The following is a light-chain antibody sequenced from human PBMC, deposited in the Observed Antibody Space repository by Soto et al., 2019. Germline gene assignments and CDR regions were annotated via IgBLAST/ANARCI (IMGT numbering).Light chain of an antibody. J-gene: IGLJ1*01. Sequence: QSALTQPPSASGSPGQSVTISCTGTSSDVGAYNYVSWYQQHPGKAPKLMISEVNKRPSGVPDRFSGSKSGNMASLTVSGLQPEDEADYYCSSYGGPNNSNYVFGTGTKVTVL. CDR1: SSDVGAYNY. CDR3: SSYGGPNNSNYV. V-gene: IGLV2-8*01. CDR2: EVN.